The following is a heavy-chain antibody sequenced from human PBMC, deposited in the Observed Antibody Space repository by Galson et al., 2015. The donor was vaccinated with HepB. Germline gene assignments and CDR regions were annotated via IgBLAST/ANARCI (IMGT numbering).Heavy chain of an antibody. Sequence: QSGAEVKKAGESLKISCKGSGYSFTNFWIGWVRQMPGKGLEWMGIIYPNDSDTKYSPSFQGQVTISADKSISTAYLQGSSLKASDTAMYFCAREGRIHDTSDWYRNDAFDVWGQGTLVTASA. CDR2: IYPNDSDT. J-gene: IGHJ3*01. CDR3: AREGRIHDTSDWYRNDAFDV. D-gene: IGHD6-19*01. V-gene: IGHV5-51*01. CDR1: GYSFTNFW.